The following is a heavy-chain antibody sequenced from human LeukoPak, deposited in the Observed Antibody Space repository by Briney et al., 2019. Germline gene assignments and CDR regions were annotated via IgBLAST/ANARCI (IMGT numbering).Heavy chain of an antibody. Sequence: SETLSLTCTVSGGSISSSSYYWGWIRQPPGKGLEWIGSIYYSGSAYYNPSLKSRVTISVDTSKNQFSLKLSSVTAADTAVYYCARHSYYYDSSGPPSDASDIWGQGTMVNVSS. J-gene: IGHJ3*02. V-gene: IGHV4-39*01. CDR1: GGSISSSSYY. D-gene: IGHD3-22*01. CDR2: IYYSGSA. CDR3: ARHSYYYDSSGPPSDASDI.